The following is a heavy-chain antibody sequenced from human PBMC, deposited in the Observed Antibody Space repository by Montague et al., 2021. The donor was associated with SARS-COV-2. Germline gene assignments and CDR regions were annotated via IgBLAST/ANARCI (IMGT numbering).Heavy chain of an antibody. J-gene: IGHJ3*02. CDR3: ARYSYSGTYFGLNDAFDI. Sequence: CAISADSVSSNNAAWNWIRQSPSRGLEWLGRTCYRSEWYFDYAISLRGRITINPDTSKNQFSLQLDSVTLDDTAVYYCARYSYSGTYFGLNDAFDIWGQGTLVTVSS. CDR2: TCYRSEWYF. CDR1: ADSVSSNNAA. V-gene: IGHV6-1*01. D-gene: IGHD1-26*01.